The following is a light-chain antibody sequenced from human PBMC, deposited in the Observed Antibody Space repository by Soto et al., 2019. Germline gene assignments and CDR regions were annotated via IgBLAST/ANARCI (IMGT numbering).Light chain of an antibody. J-gene: IGLJ2*01. Sequence: QSVLTQPASVSGSPGQSITISCTGSSSDVGSYNFVSWYQQYPGKAPKLMISEVNKRPSGVSDRFSGSKSGNTASLTISGLQAEDEADYYCCSYAGRINWVFGGGTQLTVL. V-gene: IGLV2-23*02. CDR3: CSYAGRINWV. CDR2: EVN. CDR1: SSDVGSYNF.